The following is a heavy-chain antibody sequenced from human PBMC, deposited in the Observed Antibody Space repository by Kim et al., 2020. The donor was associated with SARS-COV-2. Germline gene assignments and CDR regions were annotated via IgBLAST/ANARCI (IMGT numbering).Heavy chain of an antibody. Sequence: VKGRSTISRDDSKNTAYLEMNGLKTEDTAVYYCTRIPATTLAFWDAFDIWGQGTMVTVSS. J-gene: IGHJ3*02. V-gene: IGHV3-73*01. D-gene: IGHD1-1*01. CDR3: TRIPATTLAFWDAFDI.